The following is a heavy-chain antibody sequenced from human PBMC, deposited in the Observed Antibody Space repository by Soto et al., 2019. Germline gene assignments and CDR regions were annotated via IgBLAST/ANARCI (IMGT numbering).Heavy chain of an antibody. J-gene: IGHJ6*02. V-gene: IGHV1-69*06. CDR1: GGTFSSYA. D-gene: IGHD3-22*01. CDR3: ARDHYDSSGYYYYYYGMDV. Sequence: QVQLVQSGAEVKKPGSSVKVSCKASGGTFSSYAISWVRQAPGQGLEWMGGIIPIFGTANYAQKFQGRVTITADKSTSTAYMELSSLRSEDTGVYYCARDHYDSSGYYYYYYGMDVWGPGTTVTGSS. CDR2: IIPIFGTA.